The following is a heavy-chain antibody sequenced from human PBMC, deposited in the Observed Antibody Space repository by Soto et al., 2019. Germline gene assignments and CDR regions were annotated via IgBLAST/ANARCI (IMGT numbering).Heavy chain of an antibody. CDR1: GGTFVRHV. CDR2: INPLSGIP. D-gene: IGHD6-13*01. V-gene: IGHV1-69*09. CDR3: AAPACAATWCSPSHNLPH. Sequence: QVQLVQSGAEVKKPESSVKVSCQTSGGTFVRHVISWVRQAPGQGPEWMGKINPLSGIPNYAQKFQDRVTFTADTDSSTAYMELSSLRSDDTAVYYCAAPACAATWCSPSHNLPHWGQGTLVTVSS. J-gene: IGHJ4*02.